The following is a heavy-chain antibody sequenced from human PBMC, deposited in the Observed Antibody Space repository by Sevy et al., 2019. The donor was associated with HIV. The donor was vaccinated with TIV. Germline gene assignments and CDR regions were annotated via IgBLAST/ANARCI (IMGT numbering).Heavy chain of an antibody. CDR1: GYSISSAYS. D-gene: IGHD3-9*01. V-gene: IGHV4-38-2*01. Sequence: SETLSLTCAVSGYSISSAYSWGWIRQPPGKGLEWIGNIYHSGSTYYNPSLNSRVTISVDTSKNQFSLKLNSVTAADTAVYYCAGFGGLLIIGGDTFEIWGQGTMVTVSS. J-gene: IGHJ3*02. CDR3: AGFGGLLIIGGDTFEI. CDR2: IYHSGST.